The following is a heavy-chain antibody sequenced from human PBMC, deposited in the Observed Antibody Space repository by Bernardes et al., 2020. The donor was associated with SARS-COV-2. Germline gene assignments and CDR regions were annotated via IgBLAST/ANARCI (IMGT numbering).Heavy chain of an antibody. J-gene: IGHJ3*02. CDR2: ISSSSALI. D-gene: IGHD2-21*02. CDR1: GFTFNTYR. CDR3: ARDARLICGGDCYSNAFDI. V-gene: IGHV3-21*01. Sequence: GGSLRLSCAASGFTFNTYRMNWVRQGPGKGLEWVSSISSSSALIYYADSVKGRFTISRDNAKNSLYLQMNSLRAEDTSVYYCARDARLICGGDCYSNAFDIWGLGIMVTVSS.